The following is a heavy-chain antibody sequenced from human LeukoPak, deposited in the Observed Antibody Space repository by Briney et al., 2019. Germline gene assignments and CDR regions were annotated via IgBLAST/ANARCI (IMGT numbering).Heavy chain of an antibody. D-gene: IGHD4-17*01. Sequence: RSGGSLRLSCAASGFTFSSYSMNWVRQAPGKGLEWVSYITFSSSIIYYADSVKGRFTISRDNAKNSLYLQMNSLRAEDTAVYYCARDRLHYGEYEKTFDYWGQGTLVSVSS. J-gene: IGHJ4*02. CDR3: ARDRLHYGEYEKTFDY. CDR2: ITFSSSII. CDR1: GFTFSSYS. V-gene: IGHV3-48*01.